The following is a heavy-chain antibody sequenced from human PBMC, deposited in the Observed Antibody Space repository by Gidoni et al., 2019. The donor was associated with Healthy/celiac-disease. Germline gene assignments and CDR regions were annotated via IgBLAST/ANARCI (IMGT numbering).Heavy chain of an antibody. CDR1: GDSISSYY. J-gene: IGHJ5*02. D-gene: IGHD6-6*01. Sequence: QVQLQESGPGLVKPSETLSLTCSVSGDSISSYYWNWIRQPPGKGLEWIGYIYYSGSTNYNPSLKSRVTISLDTSKNQFSLKLSSVTAADTAVYYCVGQVVFSWFDPWGQGTLVTVSS. CDR3: VGQVVFSWFDP. CDR2: IYYSGST. V-gene: IGHV4-59*01.